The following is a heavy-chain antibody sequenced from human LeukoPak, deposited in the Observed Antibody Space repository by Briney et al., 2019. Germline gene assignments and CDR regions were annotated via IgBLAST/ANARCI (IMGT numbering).Heavy chain of an antibody. CDR1: GDSVSSNSAA. D-gene: IGHD6-19*01. Sequence: SQTLSLTCAISGDSVSSNSAAWNWFRQSPSRGLEWLGRTYYRSKWYNGYAVSVKSRTTINPDTSKNQFSLQLNSVTPEDTAVYYCARDRRSSGWPPYNWFDPWGQGTLVTVSS. CDR3: ARDRRSSGWPPYNWFDP. V-gene: IGHV6-1*01. J-gene: IGHJ5*02. CDR2: TYYRSKWYN.